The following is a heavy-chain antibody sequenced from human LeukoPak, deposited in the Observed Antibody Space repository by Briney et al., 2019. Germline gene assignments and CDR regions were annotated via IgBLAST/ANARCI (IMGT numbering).Heavy chain of an antibody. CDR1: GGSISSYY. CDR2: IYYSGST. D-gene: IGHD1-14*01. V-gene: IGHV4-59*01. Sequence: SETLSLTCTVSGGSISSYYWSWIRQPPGKGLEWIGYIYYSGSTNYSPSLKSRVTISVDTSKNQFSLKLSSVTAADTAVYYCARDKPPGDAFDIWGQGTMVTVSS. CDR3: ARDKPPGDAFDI. J-gene: IGHJ3*02.